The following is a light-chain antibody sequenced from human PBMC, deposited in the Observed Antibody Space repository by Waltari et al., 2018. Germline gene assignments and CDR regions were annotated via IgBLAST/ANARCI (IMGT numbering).Light chain of an antibody. CDR3: SSYTTSSTLVV. Sequence: GTSNDVGGYNYASWYQQHPGKAPKLMIYEVSNRPSGVSNRFSGSKSGNTASLTISGLQAEDEADYYCSSYTTSSTLVVFGGGTKLTVL. CDR2: EVS. CDR1: SNDVGGYNY. J-gene: IGLJ2*01. V-gene: IGLV2-14*01.